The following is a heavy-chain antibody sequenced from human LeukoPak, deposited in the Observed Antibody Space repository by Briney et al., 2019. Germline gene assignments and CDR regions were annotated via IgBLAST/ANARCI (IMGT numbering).Heavy chain of an antibody. CDR3: ARDRPYYYGSGSYYQYGMDV. CDR1: GGTFSSYA. Sequence: ASVKVSCKASGGTFSSYAISWVRQAPGQGLEWMGWINPNSGGTNYAQKFQGRVTMTRDTSISTAYMELSRLRSDDTAVYYCARDRPYYYGSGSYYQYGMDVWGQGTTVTVSS. J-gene: IGHJ6*02. V-gene: IGHV1-2*02. D-gene: IGHD3-10*01. CDR2: INPNSGGT.